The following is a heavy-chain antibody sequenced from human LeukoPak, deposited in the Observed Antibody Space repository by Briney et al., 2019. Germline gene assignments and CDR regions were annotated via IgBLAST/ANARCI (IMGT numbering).Heavy chain of an antibody. V-gene: IGHV4-38-2*02. J-gene: IGHJ5*02. CDR1: GYSISSGYF. Sequence: SETLSLTCTVSGYSISSGYFWGWIRQPPGKGLEWIGSIYHSGSTNYNPSLKSRVTVSVDTSKNQFSLKLSSVTAADTAVYYCAKAWRRGVIGFDPWGQGTLVTVSS. CDR2: IYHSGST. D-gene: IGHD3-16*02. CDR3: AKAWRRGVIGFDP.